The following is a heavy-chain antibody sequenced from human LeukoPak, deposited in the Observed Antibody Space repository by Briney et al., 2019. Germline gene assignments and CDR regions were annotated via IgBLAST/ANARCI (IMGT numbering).Heavy chain of an antibody. D-gene: IGHD6-13*01. CDR3: ARGGSSWYTNYYYYMDV. J-gene: IGHJ6*03. V-gene: IGHV3-11*01. CDR1: GFTFSDYY. CDR2: ISSSGSTI. Sequence: GGSLRLSCAASGFTFSDYYMSWIRQAPGKGLEWVSYISSSGSTIYYADSVKGRFTISRDNAKNSLYLQMNSLRAEGMALYYCARGGSSWYTNYYYYMDVWGKGTTVTVSS.